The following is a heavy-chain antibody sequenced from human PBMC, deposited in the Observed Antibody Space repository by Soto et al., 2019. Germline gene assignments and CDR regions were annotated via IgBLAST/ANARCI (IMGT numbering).Heavy chain of an antibody. CDR3: ARGITMIAPAFFDI. CDR1: GYTFTSYG. Sequence: ASVKVSCKASGYTFTSYGISWVRQAPGQGLEWMGWISAYNGNTNYAQKLQGRVTMTTDTSTSTAYMELRSLRSDDTAVYCCARGITMIAPAFFDIWGQGTMVTVSS. CDR2: ISAYNGNT. D-gene: IGHD3-22*01. J-gene: IGHJ3*02. V-gene: IGHV1-18*01.